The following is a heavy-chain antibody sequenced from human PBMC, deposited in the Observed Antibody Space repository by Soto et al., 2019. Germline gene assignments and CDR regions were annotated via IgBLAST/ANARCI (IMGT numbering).Heavy chain of an antibody. Sequence: GASVKVSCKASGYTFTSYDINWVRQATGQGLEWMGWMNPNSGNTGYAQKFQGRVTMTRNTSISTAYMELSSLRSEDTAVYYCAGRPSGYEINDAFDIWGQGTMVTVPS. V-gene: IGHV1-8*01. CDR3: AGRPSGYEINDAFDI. CDR2: MNPNSGNT. D-gene: IGHD5-12*01. CDR1: GYTFTSYD. J-gene: IGHJ3*02.